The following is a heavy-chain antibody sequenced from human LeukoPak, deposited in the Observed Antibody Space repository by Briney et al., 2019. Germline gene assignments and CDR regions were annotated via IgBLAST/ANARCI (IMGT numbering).Heavy chain of an antibody. D-gene: IGHD4-17*01. V-gene: IGHV4-39*02. J-gene: IGHJ4*02. CDR2: SYYSGSS. CDR1: GGSITSKTYY. CDR3: ARDIVYLTDEDYG. Sequence: SETLSLTRTVSGGSITSKTYYWGWVRQPPGKGLELIGSSYYSGSSYYNPSLKNRVTIAVDTSRSQFSLKMTSVTAADTAVYYCARDIVYLTDEDYGWGQGTLVTVSS.